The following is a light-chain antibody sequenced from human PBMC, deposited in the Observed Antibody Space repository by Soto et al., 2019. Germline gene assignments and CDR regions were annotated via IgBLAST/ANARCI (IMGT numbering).Light chain of an antibody. CDR3: QVVNTYLGWIT. CDR2: AAS. CDR1: QDISNF. J-gene: IGKJ3*01. V-gene: IGKV1-9*01. Sequence: IQLTQSPSSLSASVGDRVIITCRARQDISNFLAWYQQKPGKAPQLLIYAASTLQTGVPSRFSGSGSGTDFALTFSSLQPEDFATYYCQVVNTYLGWITFGPGTKVDV.